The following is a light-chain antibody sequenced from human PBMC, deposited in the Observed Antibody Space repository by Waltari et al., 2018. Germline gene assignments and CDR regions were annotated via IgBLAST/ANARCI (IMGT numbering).Light chain of an antibody. CDR3: QHYDSLPPT. CDR2: AAS. J-gene: IGKJ2*01. V-gene: IGKV1-33*01. Sequence: DIQMTQSPSSLSASVGDRVTITCQASQDISNFLNWYQQKPGKAPKLLIYAASNFETGVPSRFSGSGSGTDFTFTISSLQPEDIATYYCQHYDSLPPTFGQGTKLEIK. CDR1: QDISNF.